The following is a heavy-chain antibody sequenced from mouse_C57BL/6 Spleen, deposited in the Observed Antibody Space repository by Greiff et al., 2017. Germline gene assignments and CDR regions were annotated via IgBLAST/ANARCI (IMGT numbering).Heavy chain of an antibody. CDR3: TREGGNYDRYFDV. Sequence: EVQVVESGEGLVKPGGSLKLSCAASGFTFSSYAMSWVRQTPEKRLEWVAYISSGGDYIYYADTVKGRFTISRDNARNTLYLQMSSLKSEDTAMYYCTREGGNYDRYFDVWGTGTTVTVSS. CDR2: ISSGGDYI. J-gene: IGHJ1*03. D-gene: IGHD2-1*01. CDR1: GFTFSSYA. V-gene: IGHV5-9-1*02.